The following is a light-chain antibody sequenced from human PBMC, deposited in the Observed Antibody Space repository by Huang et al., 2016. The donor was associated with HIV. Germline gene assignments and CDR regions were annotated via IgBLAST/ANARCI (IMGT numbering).Light chain of an antibody. V-gene: IGKV3-20*01. J-gene: IGKJ4*01. CDR1: QSLSSAH. Sequence: EIVLTQSPGTLSSSPGERVTLSCRASQSLSSAHLAWYQQKPGEAPRLLIYSASRRATGIPDRFSGSGSGTDFTLTISRLEPEDCAVYYCQQFATSPQVTFGGGTKVDIK. CDR2: SAS. CDR3: QQFATSPQVT.